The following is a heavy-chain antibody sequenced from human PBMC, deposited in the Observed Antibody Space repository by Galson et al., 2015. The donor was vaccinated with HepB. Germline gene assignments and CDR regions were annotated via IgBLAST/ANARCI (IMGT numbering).Heavy chain of an antibody. CDR1: GYTFTGYD. V-gene: IGHV1-2*02. CDR2: INPDSGGT. D-gene: IGHD3-9*01. CDR3: ARDSTQDFDLFHAFAI. J-gene: IGHJ3*02. Sequence: SVKVSCKASGYTFTGYDMHWVRQAPGQGLEWMGGINPDSGGTNYAQKFQGRVTMTRDTSNSTAYMELTRLRSDDTAVYYCARDSTQDFDLFHAFAIWGQGTMVTVSS.